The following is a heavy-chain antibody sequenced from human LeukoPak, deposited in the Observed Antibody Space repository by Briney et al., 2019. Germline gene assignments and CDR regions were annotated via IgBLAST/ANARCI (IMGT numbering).Heavy chain of an antibody. CDR1: VFTFSSYS. CDR2: ISSSSSYI. Sequence: GGSLRLSCAASVFTFSSYSMNWVRQAPGKGLEWGSSISSSSSYIYYADSVKGRFTISRDNAKNSLYLQMNSLRAEDTAVYYCTRVGYYDSSGYSDYWGQGTLVTVSS. D-gene: IGHD3-22*01. CDR3: TRVGYYDSSGYSDY. V-gene: IGHV3-21*01. J-gene: IGHJ4*02.